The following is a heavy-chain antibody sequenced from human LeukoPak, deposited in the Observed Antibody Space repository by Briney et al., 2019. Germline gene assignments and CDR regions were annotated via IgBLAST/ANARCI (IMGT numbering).Heavy chain of an antibody. CDR1: GFTFSSYA. D-gene: IGHD4-17*01. CDR3: ARDFSPSPTTVTELFDY. V-gene: IGHV3-30-3*01. J-gene: IGHJ4*02. CDR2: ISYDGSNK. Sequence: GGSLRLSCAASGFTFSSYAMHWVRQAPGKGLEWVAVISYDGSNKYYADSVKGRFTISRDNSKNTLYLQMNSLRAEDTAVYYYARDFSPSPTTVTELFDYWGQGTLVTVSS.